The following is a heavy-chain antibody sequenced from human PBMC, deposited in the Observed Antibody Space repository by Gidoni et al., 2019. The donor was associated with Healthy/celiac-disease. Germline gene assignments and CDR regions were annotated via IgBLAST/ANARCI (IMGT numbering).Heavy chain of an antibody. Sequence: EVQLVQSGAEVKKPGESLKISCTGSGYSFTSYWIGWVRQMPGKGLEWMGIIYPGDSDTRYSPSFQGQVTISADKSNSTAYLQWSSLKASDTAMYYCARLLSRLNTVADYWGQGTLVTVSS. J-gene: IGHJ4*02. D-gene: IGHD2-15*01. CDR2: IYPGDSDT. V-gene: IGHV5-51*01. CDR1: GYSFTSYW. CDR3: ARLLSRLNTVADY.